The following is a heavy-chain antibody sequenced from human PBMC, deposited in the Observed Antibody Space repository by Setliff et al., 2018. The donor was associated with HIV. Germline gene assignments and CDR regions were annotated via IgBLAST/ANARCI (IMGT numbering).Heavy chain of an antibody. V-gene: IGHV3-23*01. Sequence: GESLRLSCAVSGFTFSSYAMSWVRQAPGKGLQWVSAISGSGDYTYYADSVKGRFTISRDNSKNTLFLQMNGLRAEDTAVYYCAKDSSRIVSTINGGYFDYWGQGTLVTVSS. CDR2: ISGSGDYT. D-gene: IGHD5-12*01. CDR1: GFTFSSYA. CDR3: AKDSSRIVSTINGGYFDY. J-gene: IGHJ4*02.